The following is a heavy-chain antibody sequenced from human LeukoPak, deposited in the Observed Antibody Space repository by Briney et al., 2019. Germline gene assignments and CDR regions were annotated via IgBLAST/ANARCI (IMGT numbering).Heavy chain of an antibody. Sequence: TGGSLRLSCAASGFTFSSYAMSWVRQAPGKGLEWVSAISGSGGSTYYADSVKGRFTISRDNSKNTLYLQMNSLRAEDTAVYYCAKDKVVAAAGIIDYWGQGTLVTVSS. D-gene: IGHD6-13*01. CDR3: AKDKVVAAAGIIDY. V-gene: IGHV3-23*01. J-gene: IGHJ4*02. CDR2: ISGSGGST. CDR1: GFTFSSYA.